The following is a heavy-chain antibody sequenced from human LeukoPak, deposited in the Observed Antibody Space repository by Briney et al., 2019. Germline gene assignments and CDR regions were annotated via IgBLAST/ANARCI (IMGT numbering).Heavy chain of an antibody. D-gene: IGHD6-19*01. CDR3: ARTYSSGWAGDAFDI. CDR2: ISYDGSNK. V-gene: IGHV3-30-3*01. J-gene: IGHJ3*02. Sequence: GGSLRLSCAAYGFTFSIYAMHWVRQAPGKGLEWVAAISYDGSNKYYADSVKGRFTISRDNSKNTLYLQMNSLRAEDTAVYYCARTYSSGWAGDAFDIWGQGTMVTVSS. CDR1: GFTFSIYA.